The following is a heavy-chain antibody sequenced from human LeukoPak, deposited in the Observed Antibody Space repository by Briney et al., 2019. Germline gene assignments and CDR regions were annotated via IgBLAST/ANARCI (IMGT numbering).Heavy chain of an antibody. Sequence: GESLKISCKGSGYSFTTYWIGWVRQMPEKGLEWMGIIYPDDSDTKYSPSFQGQVIVSADKSISTAYLQWSSLKASDTAMYYCARSFGVVISFTNWFDPWGQGTLVTVSS. V-gene: IGHV5-51*01. CDR3: ARSFGVVISFTNWFDP. J-gene: IGHJ5*02. D-gene: IGHD3-3*01. CDR1: GYSFTTYW. CDR2: IYPDDSDT.